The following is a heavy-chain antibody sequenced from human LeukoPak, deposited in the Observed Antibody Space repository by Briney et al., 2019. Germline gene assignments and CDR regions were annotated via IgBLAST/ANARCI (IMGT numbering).Heavy chain of an antibody. J-gene: IGHJ4*02. V-gene: IGHV3-11*06. Sequence: GGSLRLSCTASGFTFTDHYMSLIRQAPGEGLEWVSYISSGSTYTNYADSVKGRFTISRDNAKNSLYLQMNSLRAEDTAVYYCAKGQGSYYDSSGYYLFDYWGQGTLVTVSS. CDR2: ISSGSTYT. CDR1: GFTFTDHY. CDR3: AKGQGSYYDSSGYYLFDY. D-gene: IGHD3-22*01.